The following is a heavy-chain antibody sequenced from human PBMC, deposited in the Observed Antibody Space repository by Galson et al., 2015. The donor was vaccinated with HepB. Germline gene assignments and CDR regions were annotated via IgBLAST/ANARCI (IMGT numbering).Heavy chain of an antibody. CDR3: GRDINPRQQWQVALRY. V-gene: IGHV3-33*08. Sequence: SLRLSCAASGFTFSSYGMHWVRQAPGKGLEWVAVIWYDGSNKYYADSVKGRFTISRDNYKNTLYLQMNSLRAEDTAVYYCGRDINPRQQWQVALRYWGQGTQVTVSS. D-gene: IGHD6-19*01. CDR2: IWYDGSNK. J-gene: IGHJ4*02. CDR1: GFTFSSYG.